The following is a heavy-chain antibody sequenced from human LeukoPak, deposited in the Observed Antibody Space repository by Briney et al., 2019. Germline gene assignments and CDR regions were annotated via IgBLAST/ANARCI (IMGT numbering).Heavy chain of an antibody. CDR1: GGFNTHYY. CDR3: ARNGYYSADY. Sequence: SETLSLTCSVSGGFNTHYYWTWMRQPPGKGLEWIGEIHHSGTTNYNPSLKSRVTISVDKSKNQFSLILSSVTATDTAVYLCARNGYYSADYWGQGTLVTVSS. V-gene: IGHV4-34*01. J-gene: IGHJ4*02. CDR2: IHHSGTT. D-gene: IGHD3-22*01.